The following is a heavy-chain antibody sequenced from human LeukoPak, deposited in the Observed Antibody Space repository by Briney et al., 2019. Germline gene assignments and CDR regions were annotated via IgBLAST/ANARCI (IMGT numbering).Heavy chain of an antibody. CDR1: GLTFSTYG. CDR3: ARRRYSVYDFDY. Sequence: PGRSLRLSCAASGLTFSTYGMHWVRQAPGKGLEWVAVIWSDGSNKYYADSVKGRFTISRDNSKNTLYLQMNSLRAEDTAVYYCARRRYSVYDFDYWGQGTLVTVSS. V-gene: IGHV3-33*01. D-gene: IGHD5/OR15-5a*01. CDR2: IWSDGSNK. J-gene: IGHJ4*02.